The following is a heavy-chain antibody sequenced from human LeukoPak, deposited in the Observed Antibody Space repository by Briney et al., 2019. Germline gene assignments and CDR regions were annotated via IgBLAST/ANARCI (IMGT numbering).Heavy chain of an antibody. CDR3: AREYDSKGRFDN. V-gene: IGHV3-21*01. Sequence: PGGSLRLSCAISGFTFTAHSMNWVRQAPGKGLEWVSFISSDSTYKYYGDSVKGRFTISRDNANVYLQMNSLRAEDTATHHCAREYDSKGRFDNWGQGTLVIVSS. CDR2: ISSDSTYK. CDR1: GFTFTAHS. D-gene: IGHD3-22*01. J-gene: IGHJ4*02.